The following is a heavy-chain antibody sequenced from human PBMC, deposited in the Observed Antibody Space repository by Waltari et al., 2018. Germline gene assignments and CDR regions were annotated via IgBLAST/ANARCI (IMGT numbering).Heavy chain of an antibody. V-gene: IGHV4-39*07. CDR2: IYYRGST. D-gene: IGHD3-22*01. Sequence: QLQLQESGPGLVKPSETLSLTCTVSGGSISSSSYYWGWIRQPPGRGLEWIGSIYYRGSTYYNPSLKSRVTISVDTSKNQFSLKLSSVTAADTAVYYCARAMHYDSSGYYFGYWGQGTLVTVSS. CDR3: ARAMHYDSSGYYFGY. CDR1: GGSISSSSYY. J-gene: IGHJ4*02.